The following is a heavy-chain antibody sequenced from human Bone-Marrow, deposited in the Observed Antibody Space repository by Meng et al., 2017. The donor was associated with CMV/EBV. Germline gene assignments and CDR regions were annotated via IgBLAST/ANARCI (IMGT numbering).Heavy chain of an antibody. CDR2: ISAYNGNT. D-gene: IGHD5-12*01. V-gene: IGHV1-18*01. Sequence: ASVKVSCKASGYTFTSYGISWVRQAPGQGLEWMGWISAYNGNTNYAQKLQGRVTMTTDTSTSTAYMELRSLRSEDTAVYYCAREVDIGYYFDYWGQGTLVTVSS. CDR3: AREVDIGYYFDY. CDR1: GYTFTSYG. J-gene: IGHJ4*02.